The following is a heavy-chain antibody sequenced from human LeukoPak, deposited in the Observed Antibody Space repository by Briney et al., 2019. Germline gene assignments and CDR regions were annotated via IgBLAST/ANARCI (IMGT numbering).Heavy chain of an antibody. Sequence: GASVKVSCKASGGTFSSYAISWVRQAPGQGLEWMGRIIPIFGIANYAQKFQGRVTITADKSTSTAYMELSSLRSEDTAVYYCARVGYDFWSGYLYYFDYWGQGTLVTVSS. V-gene: IGHV1-69*04. D-gene: IGHD3-3*01. J-gene: IGHJ4*02. CDR1: GGTFSSYA. CDR3: ARVGYDFWSGYLYYFDY. CDR2: IIPIFGIA.